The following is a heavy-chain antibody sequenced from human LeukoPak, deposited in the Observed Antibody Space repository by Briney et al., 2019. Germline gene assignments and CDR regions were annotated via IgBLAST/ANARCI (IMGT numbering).Heavy chain of an antibody. D-gene: IGHD3-22*01. J-gene: IGHJ5*02. CDR2: INPDGSTT. CDR3: ARVLSGSWDWFDP. Sequence: GGSLRLSCAASGFTFSRYWIHWVRQAPGKGLEWVSRINPDGSTTTYADSVKGRFTISRDNAKNTVYLQMNSLRAEGTAVYYCARVLSGSWDWFDPWGQGTLVTVSS. V-gene: IGHV3-74*01. CDR1: GFTFSRYW.